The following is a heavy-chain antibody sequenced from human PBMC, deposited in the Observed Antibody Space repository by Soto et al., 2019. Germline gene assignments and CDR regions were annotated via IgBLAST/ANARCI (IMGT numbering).Heavy chain of an antibody. CDR2: IPYDGSNK. D-gene: IGHD6-13*01. V-gene: IGHV3-30-3*01. J-gene: IGHJ6*02. Sequence: QVQLVESGGGVVQPGRSLRLSCAASGFTFSSHAMHWVRQAPGKGLEWVAVIPYDGSNKYYADSVKGRFTISRHNFDNTLYLQMNSLRAEDTAVYYCARVPSIPAGGSVYYYYGMDVWGQGTTVTVSS. CDR3: ARVPSIPAGGSVYYYYGMDV. CDR1: GFTFSSHA.